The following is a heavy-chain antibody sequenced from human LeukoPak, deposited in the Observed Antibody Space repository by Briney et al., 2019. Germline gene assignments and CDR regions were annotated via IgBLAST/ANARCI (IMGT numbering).Heavy chain of an antibody. D-gene: IGHD6-13*01. CDR1: GFTFSSYA. V-gene: IGHV3-23*01. J-gene: IGHJ4*02. CDR2: ISGSDGST. Sequence: GGSLRLSCAASGFTFSSYAMSWVRQAPGKGLEWVSAISGSDGSTYYADSVKGRFTISRDNSKNTLYLQMDSLRAEDTAVYYCAKDLDSSWYYFDYWGQGTLVTVSS. CDR3: AKDLDSSWYYFDY.